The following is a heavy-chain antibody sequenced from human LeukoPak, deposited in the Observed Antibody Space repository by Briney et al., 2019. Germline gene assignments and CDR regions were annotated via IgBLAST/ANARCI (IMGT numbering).Heavy chain of an antibody. Sequence: ASVKVSCXASGYTFTGYYMHWVRQAPGQGLEWMGRINPNSGGTNYAQKFQGRVTMTRDTSISTAYMELSRLRSDDTAVYYCARGSYYYDSSGYYHYWGQGTLVTVSS. J-gene: IGHJ4*02. CDR3: ARGSYYYDSSGYYHY. V-gene: IGHV1-2*06. CDR1: GYTFTGYY. D-gene: IGHD3-22*01. CDR2: INPNSGGT.